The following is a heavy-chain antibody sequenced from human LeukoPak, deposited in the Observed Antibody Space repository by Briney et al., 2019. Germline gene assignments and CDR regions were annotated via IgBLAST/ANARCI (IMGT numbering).Heavy chain of an antibody. CDR1: GYSISSGYY. CDR3: ARLGHDYGDYRMDY. D-gene: IGHD4-17*01. V-gene: IGHV4-38-2*02. CDR2: IYHSGST. J-gene: IGHJ4*02. Sequence: SETLSLTCTVSGYSISSGYYWGWIRQPPGKGLEWIGSIYHSGSTYYNPSLKSRVTISVDTSKNQFSLKLSSVTAADTAVYYCARLGHDYGDYRMDYWGQGTLVTVSS.